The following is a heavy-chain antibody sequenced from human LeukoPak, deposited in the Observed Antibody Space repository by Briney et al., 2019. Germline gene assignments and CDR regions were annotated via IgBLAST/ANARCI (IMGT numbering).Heavy chain of an antibody. J-gene: IGHJ4*02. Sequence: ASVKVSCKASGYTFTGYYMHWVRQAPGQGLEWMGWINPNSGGTNYAQKFQGRVTMTRDTSISTAYMELSRLRSDDTAVYYCARDCSSTSCYGHYDYWGQGTLVTVSS. CDR2: INPNSGGT. CDR1: GYTFTGYY. CDR3: ARDCSSTSCYGHYDY. D-gene: IGHD2-2*01. V-gene: IGHV1-2*02.